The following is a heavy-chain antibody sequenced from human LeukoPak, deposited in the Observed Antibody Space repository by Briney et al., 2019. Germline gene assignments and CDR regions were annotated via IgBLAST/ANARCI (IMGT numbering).Heavy chain of an antibody. V-gene: IGHV1-69*13. CDR2: IIPIFGTA. CDR1: GGTFSSYA. Sequence: ASVKVSCKASGGTFSSYAISWVRQAPGQGLEWMGGIIPIFGTANYAQKFQGRVTIIADESTSTAYMELSSLRSEDTAVYYCASNNEVPGEYGDRYHYYYYYYMDVWGKGTTVTVSS. J-gene: IGHJ6*03. D-gene: IGHD4-17*01. CDR3: ASNNEVPGEYGDRYHYYYYYYMDV.